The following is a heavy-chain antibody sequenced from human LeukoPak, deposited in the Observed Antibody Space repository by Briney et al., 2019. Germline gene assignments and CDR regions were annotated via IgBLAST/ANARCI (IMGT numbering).Heavy chain of an antibody. J-gene: IGHJ4*02. D-gene: IGHD2-15*01. CDR2: IYYSGST. Sequence: ETLSLTCTVSGGSISSYYWSWIRQPPGKGLEWIGYIYYSGSTNYNPSLKSRVTISVDTSKNQFSLKLSSVTAADTAVYYCARESCSGGSCYSDYWGQGTLVTVSS. CDR1: GGSISSYY. V-gene: IGHV4-59*01. CDR3: ARESCSGGSCYSDY.